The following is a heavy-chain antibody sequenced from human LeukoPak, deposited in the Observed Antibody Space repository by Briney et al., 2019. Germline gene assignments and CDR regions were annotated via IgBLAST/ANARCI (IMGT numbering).Heavy chain of an antibody. D-gene: IGHD2-21*02. CDR2: ISAYNGNT. CDR3: ARLVVVTALNWFDP. J-gene: IGHJ5*02. CDR1: GYTFTSYG. V-gene: IGHV1-18*01. Sequence: GAPVKVSCKASGYTFTSYGISWVRQAPGQGLKWMGWISAYNGNTNYAQKLQGRVTMTTDTSTSTAYMELRSLRSDDTAVYYCARLVVVTALNWFDPWGQGTLVTVSS.